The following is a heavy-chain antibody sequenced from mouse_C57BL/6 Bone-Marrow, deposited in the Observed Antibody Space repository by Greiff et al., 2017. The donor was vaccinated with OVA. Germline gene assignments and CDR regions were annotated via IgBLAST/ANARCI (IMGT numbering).Heavy chain of an antibody. J-gene: IGHJ1*03. Sequence: QVQLKQSGAELVKPGASVKLSCKASGYTFTSYWMHWVKQRPGQGLEWIGMIHPNSGSTNYNEKFKSKATLTVDKSSSPAYMQLSSLTSEDSAVYDCARHLHYYGSSYGDFDVWGTGTTVTVSS. CDR2: IHPNSGST. CDR1: GYTFTSYW. CDR3: ARHLHYYGSSYGDFDV. V-gene: IGHV1-64*01. D-gene: IGHD1-1*01.